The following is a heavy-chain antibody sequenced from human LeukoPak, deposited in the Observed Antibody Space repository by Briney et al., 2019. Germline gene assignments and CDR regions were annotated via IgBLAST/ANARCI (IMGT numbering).Heavy chain of an antibody. Sequence: SVKVSCKASGGTFSSYAIRWVRQAPGQGLEWMGRIIPILGIANYAQKFQGRVTITADKSPSTAYMELSRVRSEETGVYCCASSRDQYCSSSGCLKWTWCDPWGENTLVTLSS. D-gene: IGHD2-2*01. CDR1: GGTFSSYA. CDR2: IIPILGIA. V-gene: IGHV1-69*04. J-gene: IGHJ5*02. CDR3: ASSRDQYCSSSGCLKWTWCDP.